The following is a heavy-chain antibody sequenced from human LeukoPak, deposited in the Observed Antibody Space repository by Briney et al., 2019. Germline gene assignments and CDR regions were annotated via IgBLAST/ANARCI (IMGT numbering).Heavy chain of an antibody. D-gene: IGHD6-13*01. J-gene: IGHJ4*02. CDR1: GFTFSSYN. Sequence: PGGSLRLSCAASGFTFSSYNMNWVRQAPGKGLDWVSSISSGSSYIYYADSVKGRFTISRDNAKNSLYLQMNSLRAEDTAVYYCARDRESSSWFDYWGQGTLVTVSS. V-gene: IGHV3-21*01. CDR2: ISSGSSYI. CDR3: ARDRESSSWFDY.